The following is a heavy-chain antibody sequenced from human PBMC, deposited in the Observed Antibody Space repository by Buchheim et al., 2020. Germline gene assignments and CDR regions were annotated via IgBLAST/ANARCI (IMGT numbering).Heavy chain of an antibody. CDR2: INPSGGST. CDR3: ARDKFGSGRPSIMDV. Sequence: QVQLVQSGAEVKKPGASVKVSCKASGCTFTSYYIHWVRQAPGQGLEWMGIINPSGGSTNYAQKFQGRVTMTRDTSTSTVYMELSSLRSEDTALYYCARDKFGSGRPSIMDVWGQGTT. J-gene: IGHJ6*02. CDR1: GCTFTSYY. V-gene: IGHV1-46*01. D-gene: IGHD3-10*01.